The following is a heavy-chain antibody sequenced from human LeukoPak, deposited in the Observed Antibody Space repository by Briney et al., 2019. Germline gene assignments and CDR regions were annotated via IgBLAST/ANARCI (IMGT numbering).Heavy chain of an antibody. CDR2: IYTSGST. D-gene: IGHD3-3*01. CDR1: GGSISSYY. V-gene: IGHV4-4*07. CDR3: ARDLTGITIFGVGFDP. Sequence: SETLSLTCTVSGGSISSYYWSWIRQPAGKGLEWIGRIYTSGSTNYNPSLKSRVTMSVDTSKNQFSLKLSSVSAADTAVYYCARDLTGITIFGVGFDPWGQGTLVTVYS. J-gene: IGHJ5*02.